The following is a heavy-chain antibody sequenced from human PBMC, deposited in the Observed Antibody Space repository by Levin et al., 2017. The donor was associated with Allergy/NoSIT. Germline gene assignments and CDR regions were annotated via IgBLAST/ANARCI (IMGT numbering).Heavy chain of an antibody. V-gene: IGHV4-34*01. CDR1: GGSFSGFY. CDR2: FNHSGST. Sequence: SQTLSLTCAVYGGSFSGFYWSWIRQPPGKGLEWIGEFNHSGSTNYNPSLKSRVTISVDTSKNQFSLKLSSVTAADTAVYYCARGSNSGGGGSYFDYWGQGTLVTVSS. CDR3: ARGSNSGGGGSYFDY. D-gene: IGHD2-15*01. J-gene: IGHJ4*02.